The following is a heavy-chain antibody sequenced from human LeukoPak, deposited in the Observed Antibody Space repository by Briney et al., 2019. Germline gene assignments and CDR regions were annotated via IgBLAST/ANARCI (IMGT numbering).Heavy chain of an antibody. Sequence: ASVKVSCKVSGYTLTGLSMHWVRHAPGKGLEWMGGFDPEDGETIYAQKFQGRVTMTEDTSTDTAYMELSSLRSEDTAVYYCATLKGYCSSTSCWGYYYYYYYMDVWGKGTTVTVSS. CDR2: FDPEDGET. V-gene: IGHV1-24*01. CDR3: ATLKGYCSSTSCWGYYYYYYYMDV. J-gene: IGHJ6*03. CDR1: GYTLTGLS. D-gene: IGHD2-2*01.